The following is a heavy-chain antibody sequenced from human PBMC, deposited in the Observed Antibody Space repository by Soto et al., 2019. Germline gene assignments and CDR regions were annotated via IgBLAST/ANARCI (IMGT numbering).Heavy chain of an antibody. V-gene: IGHV6-1*01. D-gene: IGHD3-10*02. CDR3: ASVQHTAEIDY. Sequence: SQTLSLTCVMSGDSVSSNISSWLWIRQSPSRDLERLGRTYYRSKWYSYYAQSVKSRITINPDTSKNQFSLHLSSLTPEDTAVYYCASVQHTAEIDYWGQRAPLTVSS. CDR2: TYYRSKWYS. CDR1: GDSVSSNISS. J-gene: IGHJ4*02.